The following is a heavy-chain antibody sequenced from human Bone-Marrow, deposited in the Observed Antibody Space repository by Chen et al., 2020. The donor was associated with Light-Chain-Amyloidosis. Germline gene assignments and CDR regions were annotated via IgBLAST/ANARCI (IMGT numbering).Heavy chain of an antibody. D-gene: IGHD3-16*01. CDR3: ARGYRRMPARCLAVLRPFADYYYLYCMDG. Sequence: LPLQESGPGLVKPSETLSLTCTVSGGSISSSSYYWGWIRQPPGKGLAWIGSIYYSGSTYYIPTLKSRVTISVDTSKNECSRRKTSVTAADTAVYYCARGYRRMPARCLAVLRPFADYYYLYCMDGWGTGTTVTVAS. CDR2: IYYSGST. J-gene: IGHJ6*03. V-gene: IGHV4-39*07. CDR1: GGSISSSSYY.